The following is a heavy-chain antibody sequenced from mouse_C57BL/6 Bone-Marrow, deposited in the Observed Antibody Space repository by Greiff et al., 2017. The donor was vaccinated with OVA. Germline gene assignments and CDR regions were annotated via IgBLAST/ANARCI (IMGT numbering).Heavy chain of an antibody. CDR3: ARGYDGYSSMDY. CDR2: ISSGSSTT. CDR1: GFTFSDYG. Sequence: EVQLLQSGGGLVKPGGSLKLSCAASGFTFSDYGMHWVRQAPGKGLEWVGYISSGSSTTYYADKVKGRFTISRDNAKNTLFLQMSSLRSEDTAMYYGARGYDGYSSMDYWGQGTSVTVSS. J-gene: IGHJ4*01. V-gene: IGHV5-17*01. D-gene: IGHD2-3*01.